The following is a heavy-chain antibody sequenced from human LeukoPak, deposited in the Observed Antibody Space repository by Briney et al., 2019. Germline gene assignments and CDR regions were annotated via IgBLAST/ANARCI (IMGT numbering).Heavy chain of an antibody. CDR3: ARGSLTIFGVVDDY. CDR2: IYYSGST. CDR1: GGSIRSRDNY. D-gene: IGHD3-3*01. J-gene: IGHJ4*02. Sequence: SQTLSLTCTVSGGSIRSRDNYWTWIRQSPGKGLEWIGYIYYSGSTYFNPSLKSRVTISVDTSMNQFSLKLSSVTAADTAVYYCARGSLTIFGVVDDYWGQGTLVTVSS. V-gene: IGHV4-30-4*01.